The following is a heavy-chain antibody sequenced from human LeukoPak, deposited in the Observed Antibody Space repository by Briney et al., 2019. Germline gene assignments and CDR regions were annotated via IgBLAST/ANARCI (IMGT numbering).Heavy chain of an antibody. V-gene: IGHV4-39*07. CDR2: IYYSGST. CDR3: ARDPYSSSSSLDY. CDR1: GGSISSSSYY. J-gene: IGHJ4*02. D-gene: IGHD6-6*01. Sequence: SGTLSLTCSVSGGSISSSSYYWGWIRQPPGKGLEWIGSIYYSGSTNYNPSLKSRVTISVDTSKNQFSLKLSSVTAADTAVYYCARDPYSSSSSLDYWGQGTLVTVSS.